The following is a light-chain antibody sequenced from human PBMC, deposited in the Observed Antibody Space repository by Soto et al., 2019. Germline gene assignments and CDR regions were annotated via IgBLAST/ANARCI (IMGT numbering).Light chain of an antibody. V-gene: IGKV1-5*03. Sequence: IQMTQSPSTLSASVGDRVTITCRASQSINFWLAWYQQKPGRVPKLLIYKASNLESGVPSRFSGSGSGTEFTLTISSLQPDDFATYYCQQYDSYPLTFGGGTKLEIK. CDR3: QQYDSYPLT. CDR2: KAS. CDR1: QSINFW. J-gene: IGKJ4*01.